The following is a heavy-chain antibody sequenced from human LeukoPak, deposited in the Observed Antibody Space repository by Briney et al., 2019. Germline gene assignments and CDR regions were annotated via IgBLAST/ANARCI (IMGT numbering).Heavy chain of an antibody. Sequence: PSETLSLTCTVSGGSISSGSYYWSWIRQPAGKGLEWIGRIYTSGSTNYNPSLKSRVTLSVDTSKNQFSLQLSSVTAADTSVYYCARTYDTTRRDYWGQGTPVTVSS. D-gene: IGHD3-22*01. J-gene: IGHJ4*02. V-gene: IGHV4-61*02. CDR1: GGSISSGSYY. CDR2: IYTSGST. CDR3: ARTYDTTRRDY.